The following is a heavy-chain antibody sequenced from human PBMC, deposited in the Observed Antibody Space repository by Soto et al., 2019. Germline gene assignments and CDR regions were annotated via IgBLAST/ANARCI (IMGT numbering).Heavy chain of an antibody. CDR1: GFTFSSYA. J-gene: IGHJ3*02. CDR2: ISYDGSNK. CDR3: ARVLSGYCSGGSCYHSVSGAFDI. V-gene: IGHV3-30-3*01. Sequence: QVQLVESGGGVVQPGRSLRLSCAASGFTFSSYARHWVRQAPGKGLEWVAVISYDGSNKYYADSVKGRFTISRDNSKNTLYPQMNSLRAEDTAVYYCARVLSGYCSGGSCYHSVSGAFDIWGQGTMVTVSS. D-gene: IGHD2-15*01.